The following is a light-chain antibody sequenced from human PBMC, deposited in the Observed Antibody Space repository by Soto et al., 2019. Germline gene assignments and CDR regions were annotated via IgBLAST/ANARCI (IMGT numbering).Light chain of an antibody. V-gene: IGKV3-20*01. Sequence: EIVLTQSPGTLSLSPGERATLSCRASQSVSSTYLAWYQQKPGQAPRLLIYGASSRATGIPDRFSGSASGTDFTLTISRLEPEDFAVYYCQQYGRSPYTFGPGTKLEIK. J-gene: IGKJ2*01. CDR2: GAS. CDR1: QSVSSTY. CDR3: QQYGRSPYT.